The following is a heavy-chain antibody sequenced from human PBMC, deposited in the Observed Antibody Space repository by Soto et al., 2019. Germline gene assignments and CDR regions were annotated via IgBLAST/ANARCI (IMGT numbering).Heavy chain of an antibody. CDR3: VRGSPAARGHYYYYGMDV. V-gene: IGHV1-69*01. Sequence: QVQLVQSGAEVKKPGSSVKVSCKASGGTFSSYAISWVRQAPGQGLEWMGGIIPIFGTANYAQKFQGRVTITADESTSTAYMELSSLRSEDTAVYYCVRGSPAARGHYYYYGMDVWGQGTTVTVSS. D-gene: IGHD6-13*01. CDR2: IIPIFGTA. CDR1: GGTFSSYA. J-gene: IGHJ6*02.